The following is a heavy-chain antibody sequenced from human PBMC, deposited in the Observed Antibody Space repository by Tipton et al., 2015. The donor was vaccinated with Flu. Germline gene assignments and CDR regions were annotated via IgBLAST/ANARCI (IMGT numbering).Heavy chain of an antibody. CDR3: ARASSSWTYYGYPEGYFAMDV. D-gene: IGHD1-26*01. CDR2: ISRSNNNI. CDR1: GFIFSGYS. V-gene: IGHV3-21*01. J-gene: IGHJ6*02. Sequence: GSLRLSCAASGFIFSGYSMNWVRQAPGKGLEWVSSISRSNNNIYYADSVKGRFTISRDNAKNSLYLQMNSLRVGDTAVYYCARASSSWTYYGYPEGYFAMDVWGRGTTVTVSS.